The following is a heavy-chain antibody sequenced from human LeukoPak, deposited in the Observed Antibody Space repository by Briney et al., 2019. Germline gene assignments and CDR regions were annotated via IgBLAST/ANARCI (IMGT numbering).Heavy chain of an antibody. CDR3: AKEAAVADWFDP. Sequence: GGSLRLSCAGSGFTLSSYWMHWVRQAPGKGLVWVSRMNTDVSSTRYADFVKGRFTISRDNSKNTLYLQMNSLRAEDRAVYYCAKEAAVADWFDPWGQGTLVTVSS. D-gene: IGHD6-19*01. J-gene: IGHJ5*02. CDR1: GFTLSSYW. CDR2: MNTDVSST. V-gene: IGHV3-74*01.